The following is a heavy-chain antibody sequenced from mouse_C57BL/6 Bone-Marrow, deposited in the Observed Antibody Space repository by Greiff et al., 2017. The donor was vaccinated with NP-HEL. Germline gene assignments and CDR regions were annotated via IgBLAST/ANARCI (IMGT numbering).Heavy chain of an antibody. D-gene: IGHD1-1*01. CDR3: TEGSGSSPLYWYFDV. CDR2: IRLKSDNYAT. Sequence: EVHLVESGGGLVQPGGSMKLSCVASGFTFSNYWMNWVRQSPEKGLEWVAQIRLKSDNYATHYAETVKGRFTISRDDSKSSVYLQMNNLRAEDTGIYYCTEGSGSSPLYWYFDVWGTGTTVTVSS. CDR1: GFTFSNYW. V-gene: IGHV6-3*01. J-gene: IGHJ1*03.